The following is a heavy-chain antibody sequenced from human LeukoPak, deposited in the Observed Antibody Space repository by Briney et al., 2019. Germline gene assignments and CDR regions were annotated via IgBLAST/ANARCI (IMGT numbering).Heavy chain of an antibody. D-gene: IGHD2-15*01. CDR2: IYPGDSDT. V-gene: IGHV5-51*01. J-gene: IGHJ4*02. CDR3: ARYQRDCSGGSCYSASSFDY. Sequence: GESLKISCKGSGYSFTSYWIGWVRQMPGKGLEWMGIIYPGDSDTRYSPSFQGQVTISADKSISTAYPQWSSLKASDTAMYYCARYQRDCSGGSCYSASSFDYWGQGTLVTVSS. CDR1: GYSFTSYW.